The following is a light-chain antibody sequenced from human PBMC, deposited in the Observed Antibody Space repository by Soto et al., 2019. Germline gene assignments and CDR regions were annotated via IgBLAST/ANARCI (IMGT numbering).Light chain of an antibody. J-gene: IGKJ5*01. CDR3: QQYNNWPPPIT. CDR2: GAS. V-gene: IGKV3-15*01. CDR1: QSVSSN. Sequence: MTQSPVTLSVYPGERATLSCRASQSVSSNLAWYQQKPGQAPRLLIYGASTRATGIPARFSGSGSGTEFTLTISSLQSEDFAVYYCQQYNNWPPPITFGQGTRLEIK.